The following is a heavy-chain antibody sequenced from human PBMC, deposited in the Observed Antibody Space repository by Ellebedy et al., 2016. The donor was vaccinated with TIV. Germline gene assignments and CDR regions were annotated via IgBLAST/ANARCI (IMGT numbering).Heavy chain of an antibody. J-gene: IGHJ6*03. CDR2: INHDGSEK. Sequence: GGSLRLXCAVSGFTFRNYWMTWVRQAPGKGPEWVANINHDGSEKYYVDSVKGRFTISRDNAKKSLFLEMNSLRADDTAVYYCRNYYYMNVWGTGTTVTVSS. CDR3: RNYYYMNV. V-gene: IGHV3-7*01. CDR1: GFTFRNYW.